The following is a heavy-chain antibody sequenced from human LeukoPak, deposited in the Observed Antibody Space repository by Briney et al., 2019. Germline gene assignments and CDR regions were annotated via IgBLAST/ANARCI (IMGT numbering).Heavy chain of an antibody. CDR2: IYYSGST. Sequence: SETLSLTCTVSGGSISSYYWSWIRQPPGKGLEWIGYIYYSGSTNYNPSLKSRVTISVDTSKNQFSLKLSSVTAADTAVYYCARGNYCTNGVCYGPDYFQHWGQGTLLTLSS. V-gene: IGHV4-59*08. CDR3: ARGNYCTNGVCYGPDYFQH. CDR1: GGSISSYY. D-gene: IGHD2-8*01. J-gene: IGHJ1*01.